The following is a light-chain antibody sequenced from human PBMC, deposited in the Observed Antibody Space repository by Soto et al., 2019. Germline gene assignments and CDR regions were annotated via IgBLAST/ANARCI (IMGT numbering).Light chain of an antibody. CDR1: QSLAYSDGNTY. J-gene: IGKJ2*01. CDR2: KVS. V-gene: IGKV2-30*01. CDR3: MQGTHWPPYT. Sequence: DVVMTQSPLSLPVTLGQPASISCRSSQSLAYSDGNTYLNWFQQRPGQPPRPLIYKVSNRDSGXTXRFXGSGSGTDFTLKIRRVEAEDVGVYYCMQGTHWPPYTFGQGTKLEIK.